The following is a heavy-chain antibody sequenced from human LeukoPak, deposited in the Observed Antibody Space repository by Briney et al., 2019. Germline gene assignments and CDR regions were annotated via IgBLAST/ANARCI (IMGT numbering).Heavy chain of an antibody. J-gene: IGHJ4*02. CDR3: ARDSILSGSYYDY. CDR2: INHSGST. D-gene: IGHD1-26*01. Sequence: PSETLSLTCTVSGGSISSYYWSWIRQPPGKGLEWIGEINHSGSTNYNPSLKSRVTISVDTSKNQFSLKLSSVTAADTAVYYCARDSILSGSYYDYWGQGTLVTVSS. V-gene: IGHV4-34*01. CDR1: GGSISSYY.